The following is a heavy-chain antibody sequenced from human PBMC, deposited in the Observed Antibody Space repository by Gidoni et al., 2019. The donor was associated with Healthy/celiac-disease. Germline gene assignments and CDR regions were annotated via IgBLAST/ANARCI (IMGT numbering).Heavy chain of an antibody. CDR3: ARARWTGPYYYYYVDV. V-gene: IGHV4-59*01. CDR1: GGPISSYY. D-gene: IGHD3-9*01. J-gene: IGHJ6*03. CDR2: IYSSGRT. Sequence: QVQLQESGPGLGKPSETLYLTCTVSGGPISSYYWSWFRQPPGKGLEWIGYIYSSGRTNYNPSLKSRVTISVDTSKNQFSLKLSSVTAADTAVYYCARARWTGPYYYYYVDVWGRGTTVTVSS.